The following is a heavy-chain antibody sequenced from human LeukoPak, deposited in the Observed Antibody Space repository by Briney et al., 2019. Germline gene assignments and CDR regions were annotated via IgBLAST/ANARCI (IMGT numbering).Heavy chain of an antibody. J-gene: IGHJ5*02. CDR3: AYVTFQPGLSAS. CDR1: GVTFSIDA. Sequence: GGALRLSWAASGVTFSIDALDGVRQAQGKGLEGVSYINDDSSDIHYAGSVRGRLTISSDDARKTLYLELRGLRVEDTAVYCYAYVTFQPGLSASWGQGTGVSVS. V-gene: IGHV3-21*05. CDR2: INDDSSDI. D-gene: IGHD2-2*01.